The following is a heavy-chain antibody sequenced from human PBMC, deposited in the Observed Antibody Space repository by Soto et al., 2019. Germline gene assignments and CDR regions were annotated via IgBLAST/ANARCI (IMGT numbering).Heavy chain of an antibody. Sequence: ASVKVSCKASGGTFSSYTISWVRQAPGQGLEWMGRIIPILGIANYAQKFQGRVTITADKSTSTAYMELSSLRSEDTAVYYCAREYSSTSCPCRAFDIWGQGTMVTVSS. CDR2: IIPILGIA. J-gene: IGHJ3*02. V-gene: IGHV1-69*04. CDR1: GGTFSSYT. D-gene: IGHD2-2*01. CDR3: AREYSSTSCPCRAFDI.